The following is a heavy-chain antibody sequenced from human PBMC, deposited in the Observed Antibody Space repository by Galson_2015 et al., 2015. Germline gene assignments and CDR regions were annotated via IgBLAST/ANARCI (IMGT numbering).Heavy chain of an antibody. CDR3: ARDGYCSSTSFYRWEDDAFDI. Sequence: SATLSLTCPVSGGSISSHYWSWIRPPPGEGMEWIGYIYYRGSTTYNPSLKSRVTISVDTSKNQFILKLSSVTAAARAVYDCARDGYCSSTSFYRWEDDAFDIWGQGTMVTVSS. J-gene: IGHJ3*02. V-gene: IGHV4-59*11. CDR1: GGSISSHY. D-gene: IGHD2-2*02. CDR2: IYYRGST.